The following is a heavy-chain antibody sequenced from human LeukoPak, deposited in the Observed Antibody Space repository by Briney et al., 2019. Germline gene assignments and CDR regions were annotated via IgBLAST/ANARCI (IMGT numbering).Heavy chain of an antibody. Sequence: SETRSLTCAVYGGSFSGYYWSWIRQPPGKGLEWIGEINRSGSTNYNPSLKSRVTVSVDTSKNQFSLKLSSVTAADTAVYYCARVRGVIISIFDYWGQGTLVTVSS. D-gene: IGHD3-10*01. CDR1: GGSFSGYY. V-gene: IGHV4-34*01. J-gene: IGHJ4*02. CDR2: INRSGST. CDR3: ARVRGVIISIFDY.